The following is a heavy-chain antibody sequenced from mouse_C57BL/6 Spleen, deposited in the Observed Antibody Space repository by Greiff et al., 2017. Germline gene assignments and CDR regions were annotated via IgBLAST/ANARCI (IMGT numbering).Heavy chain of an antibody. D-gene: IGHD1-1*01. CDR3: ARGPSTVVAYEGFFDY. CDR2: IHPNSGST. Sequence: VQLQQPGAELVKPGASVKLSCKASGYTFTSYWMHWVKQRPGQGLEWIGMIHPNSGSTNYNEKFKSKATLTVDKSSSTAYMQLSSLTSEDSAVYYCARGPSTVVAYEGFFDYWGQGTTLTVSS. J-gene: IGHJ2*01. CDR1: GYTFTSYW. V-gene: IGHV1-64*01.